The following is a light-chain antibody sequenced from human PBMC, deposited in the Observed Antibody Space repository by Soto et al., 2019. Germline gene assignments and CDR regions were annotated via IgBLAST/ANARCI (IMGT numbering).Light chain of an antibody. Sequence: QSVLTQSPSASASLGASVKLTCTLSSGHSSYALAWHQQQPEKGPRYLMKLNSDGSHSKGDGIPDRFSGSSSGAERYLTIASLQSEDEADYYCQTWGTGPWVFGGGTKLTVL. V-gene: IGLV4-69*01. CDR1: SGHSSYA. CDR2: LNSDGSH. CDR3: QTWGTGPWV. J-gene: IGLJ3*02.